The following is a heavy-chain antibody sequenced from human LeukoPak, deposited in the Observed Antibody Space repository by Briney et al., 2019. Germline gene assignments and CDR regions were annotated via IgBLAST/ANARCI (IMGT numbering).Heavy chain of an antibody. CDR2: INPNSGGT. CDR3: ARPLGSLKEYWWFDL. D-gene: IGHD2/OR15-2a*01. V-gene: IGHV1-2*02. Sequence: ASVRVSCKASGYTFTDYYIHWLRQAPGQGLEWLGWINPNSGGTNFAQYFQGRVTMTRDTSTSTVYMDLSSLRSDDTAVYYCARPLGSLKEYWWFDLWGQGTLVTVSS. J-gene: IGHJ5*02. CDR1: GYTFTDYY.